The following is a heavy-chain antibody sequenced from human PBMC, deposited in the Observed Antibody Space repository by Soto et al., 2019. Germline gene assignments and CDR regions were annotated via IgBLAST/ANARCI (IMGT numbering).Heavy chain of an antibody. CDR3: ARDRVEVAVAGSYYYYYGMAV. CDR1: GFTFSSYG. J-gene: IGHJ6*02. Sequence: LGGSLRLSCAASGFTFSSYGMHWVRQAPGKGLEWVAVIWYDGSNKYYADSVKGRFTISRDNSKNTLYLQMNSLRAEDTAVYYCARDRVEVAVAGSYYYYYGMAVWGQGTTVTVSS. D-gene: IGHD6-19*01. V-gene: IGHV3-33*01. CDR2: IWYDGSNK.